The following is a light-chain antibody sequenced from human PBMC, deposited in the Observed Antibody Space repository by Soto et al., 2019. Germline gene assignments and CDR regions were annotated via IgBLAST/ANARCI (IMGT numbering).Light chain of an antibody. V-gene: IGLV2-23*02. Sequence: QSVLTQPASVSGSPGQSITISCTGTSSDVGSYNLVSWYQQHPGKAPKLMIYEVSERPSGVSNRFSGSKSGNTASLTISGLQAEDEADYYCCSYAGSSTSPYVFGTGTKVTVL. J-gene: IGLJ1*01. CDR2: EVS. CDR3: CSYAGSSTSPYV. CDR1: SSDVGSYNL.